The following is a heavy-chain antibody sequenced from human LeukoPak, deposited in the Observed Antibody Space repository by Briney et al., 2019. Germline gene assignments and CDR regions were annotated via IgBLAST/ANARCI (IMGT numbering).Heavy chain of an antibody. CDR1: GGTFSGYY. Sequence: SETLSLTCAVYGGTFSGYYWSWIRQPPGDGLEWIGEINHSGSTNYNPSLKSRVTISVDTSKNQFSLKLSSVTAADTAVYYCASPQMATGDYWGQGTLVTVSS. V-gene: IGHV4-34*01. J-gene: IGHJ4*02. CDR2: INHSGST. CDR3: ASPQMATGDY. D-gene: IGHD5-12*01.